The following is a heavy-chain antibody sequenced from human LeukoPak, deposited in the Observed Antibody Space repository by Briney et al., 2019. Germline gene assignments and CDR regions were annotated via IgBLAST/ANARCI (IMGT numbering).Heavy chain of an antibody. CDR3: ARGQDIVVVPAAISARGAFDI. CDR2: IIPIFGTA. V-gene: IGHV1-69*13. J-gene: IGHJ3*02. D-gene: IGHD2-2*01. Sequence: GASVKVSCKASGGTFRSYAISWVRQAPGQGLKWMGGIIPIFGTANYAQKFQGRVTITADESTSTAYMELSSLRSEDTAVYYCARGQDIVVVPAAISARGAFDIWGQGTMVTVSS. CDR1: GGTFRSYA.